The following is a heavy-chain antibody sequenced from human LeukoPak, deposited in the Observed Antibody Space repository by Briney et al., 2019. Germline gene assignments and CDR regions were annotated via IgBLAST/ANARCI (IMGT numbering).Heavy chain of an antibody. CDR1: GYTFTGYY. CDR3: ARGPRRDRYCSSTSCLTPADY. Sequence: ASVKVSCKASGYTFTGYYMHWVRQAPGRGLEWMGWINPNSGGTNYAQKFQGWVTMTRDTSISIAYMELSRLRSDDTAVYYCARGPRRDRYCSSTSCLTPADYWGQGTLVTVSS. V-gene: IGHV1-2*04. J-gene: IGHJ4*02. D-gene: IGHD2-2*01. CDR2: INPNSGGT.